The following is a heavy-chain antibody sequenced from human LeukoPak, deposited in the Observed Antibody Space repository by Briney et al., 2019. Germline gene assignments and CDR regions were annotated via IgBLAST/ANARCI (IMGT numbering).Heavy chain of an antibody. CDR2: IRYDGSNK. V-gene: IGHV3-30*02. Sequence: PGGSLRLSCAASGFTFSSYGMHWVRQAPGKGLEWVAFIRYDGSNKYYADSVKGRFTISRDNSKNTLYLQMNSLRAEDTAVYYCARCGARSTSCYYFDYWGQGTLVTVSS. D-gene: IGHD2-2*01. J-gene: IGHJ4*02. CDR1: GFTFSSYG. CDR3: ARCGARSTSCYYFDY.